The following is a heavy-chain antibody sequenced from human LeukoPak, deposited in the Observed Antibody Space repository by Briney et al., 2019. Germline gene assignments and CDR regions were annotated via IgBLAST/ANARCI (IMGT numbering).Heavy chain of an antibody. CDR3: AKASAFDI. Sequence: GGSLRLSCAASGFTFSSYGMHWVRQAPGKGPEWVAVISYDGSNKYYADSVKGRFTTSRDNSKNTLYLQMNSLRAEDTAVYYCAKASAFDIWGQGTMVTVSS. J-gene: IGHJ3*02. V-gene: IGHV3-30*18. CDR1: GFTFSSYG. CDR2: ISYDGSNK.